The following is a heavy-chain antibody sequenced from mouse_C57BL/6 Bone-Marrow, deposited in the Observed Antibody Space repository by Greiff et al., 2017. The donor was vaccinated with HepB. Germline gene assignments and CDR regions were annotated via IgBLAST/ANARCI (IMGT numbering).Heavy chain of an antibody. CDR1: GFTFSDYY. D-gene: IGHD1-1*01. CDR3: ARPYYGRWFAY. Sequence: EVKLQESGGGLVQPGGSLKLSCAASGFTFSDYYMYWVRQTPEKRLEWVAYISNGGGSTYYPDTVKGRFTISRDNAKNTLYLQMSRLKSEDTAMYYCARPYYGRWFAYWGQGTLVTVSA. J-gene: IGHJ3*01. V-gene: IGHV5-12*01. CDR2: ISNGGGST.